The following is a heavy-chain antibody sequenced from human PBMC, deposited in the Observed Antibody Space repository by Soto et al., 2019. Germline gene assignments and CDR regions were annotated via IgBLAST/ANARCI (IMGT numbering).Heavy chain of an antibody. CDR1: GGSISSYY. D-gene: IGHD1-26*01. CDR3: ARGGSNYYGMDV. Sequence: PSETLSLTCTVSGGSISSYYWSWIRQPPGKGLEWIGYIYYSGSTNYNPSLKSRVTISVDTSKNQFSLKLSSVTAADTAVYYYARGGSNYYGMDVWGQGTTVTVSS. CDR2: IYYSGST. J-gene: IGHJ6*02. V-gene: IGHV4-59*01.